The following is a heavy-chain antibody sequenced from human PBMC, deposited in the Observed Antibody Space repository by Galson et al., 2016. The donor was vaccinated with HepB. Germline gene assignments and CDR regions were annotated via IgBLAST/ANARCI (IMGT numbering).Heavy chain of an antibody. CDR1: GFAFHSYT. Sequence: SLRLSCAASGFAFHSYTMGWVRPAPGKGLQWVSDITPSGDSTYYADPVTGRFTISRDNSRDTLYLQMNSLRVEDTAVYYCAKAKTVVGSAYEYWGQGALVTVSS. D-gene: IGHD2-21*01. CDR3: AKAKTVVGSAYEY. J-gene: IGHJ4*02. V-gene: IGHV3-23*01. CDR2: ITPSGDST.